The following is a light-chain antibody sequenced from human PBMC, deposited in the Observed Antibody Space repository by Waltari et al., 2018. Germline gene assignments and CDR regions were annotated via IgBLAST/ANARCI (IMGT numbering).Light chain of an antibody. CDR1: SSDVGSFNL. Sequence: QSALTQPASVSGSPGQSITISCTGTSSDVGSFNLASWYQQHPGRAPKLMIYEGSKRPSGASNRFSGSKSGNTASLTISGLQAEDEADYYCCSYGDSNWVFGGGTKVTVL. J-gene: IGLJ3*02. V-gene: IGLV2-23*01. CDR2: EGS. CDR3: CSYGDSNWV.